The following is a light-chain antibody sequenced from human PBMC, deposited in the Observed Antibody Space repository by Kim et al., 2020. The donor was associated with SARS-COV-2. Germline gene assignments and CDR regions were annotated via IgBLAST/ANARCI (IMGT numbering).Light chain of an antibody. V-gene: IGLV1-44*01. CDR3: ASWDDRLDGRV. J-gene: IGLJ3*02. CDR2: SNN. CDR1: RSNIGSNT. Sequence: GQRVTIPCSGSRSNIGSNTVNWFQQFPGTAPKLLIFSNNRRPAGVPDRFSGSKSGTSASLAVSGLQSEDEADYYCASWDDRLDGRVFGGGTKLTVL.